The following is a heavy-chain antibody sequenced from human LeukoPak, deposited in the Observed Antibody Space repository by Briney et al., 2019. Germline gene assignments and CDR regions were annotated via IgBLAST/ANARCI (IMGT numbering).Heavy chain of an antibody. V-gene: IGHV3-23*01. Sequence: GGSLRLSCAASGFTFRSYWMHWVRQAPGKGLEWVSTISINDGTTYYTDSVKGRFTISRDNSKNTLYLQMNSLRAEDTAIYYCAKCLLHLWNQYYYYYMDVWGKGTTVTVPS. J-gene: IGHJ6*03. CDR3: AKCLLHLWNQYYYYYMDV. CDR1: GFTFRSYW. CDR2: ISINDGTT. D-gene: IGHD1-14*01.